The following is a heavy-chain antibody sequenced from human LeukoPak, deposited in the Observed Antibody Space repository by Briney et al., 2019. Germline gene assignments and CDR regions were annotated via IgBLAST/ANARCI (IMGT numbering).Heavy chain of an antibody. CDR3: ARGRRGLAAAGTDFDY. V-gene: IGHV4-4*09. Sequence: SETLSLTCTVSGGSISSYYLSWIRQPPGKGLEWIWYIYTSGSNNYNPSLKSRVTISVDTSKNQFSLKLSSVTAADTAVYYCARGRRGLAAAGTDFDYWGQGTLVTVSS. CDR1: GGSISSYY. CDR2: IYTSGSN. J-gene: IGHJ4*02. D-gene: IGHD6-13*01.